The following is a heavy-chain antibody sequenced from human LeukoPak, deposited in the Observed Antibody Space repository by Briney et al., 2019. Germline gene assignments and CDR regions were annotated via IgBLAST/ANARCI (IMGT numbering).Heavy chain of an antibody. CDR3: ARTGLGLYSFDY. J-gene: IGHJ4*02. V-gene: IGHV3-30*02. CDR1: GFTFSSYG. Sequence: GGSLRLSCAASGFTFSSYGMHWVRQAPGKGLEWVAFIRYDGSNKYYADSVKGRFTISRDNAKHSVYLQMNGLRLEDTAVYYCARTGLGLYSFDYWGQGTLVTVSS. CDR2: IRYDGSNK. D-gene: IGHD3/OR15-3a*01.